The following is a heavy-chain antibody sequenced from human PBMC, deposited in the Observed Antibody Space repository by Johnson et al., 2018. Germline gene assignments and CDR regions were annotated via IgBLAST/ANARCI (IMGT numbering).Heavy chain of an antibody. D-gene: IGHD5-18*01. CDR2: ISWNSGSI. V-gene: IGHV3-9*01. CDR3: ATDLYSYGPWAFDI. J-gene: IGHJ3*02. CDR1: GFTFDDYG. Sequence: EVQLVETGGGVVRPGGSLRLSCAASGFTFDDYGMHWVRQAPGKGLEWVSGISWNSGSIGYADSVKGRFTISRDNAKKSLYLQMNSLRAEDTALYYCATDLYSYGPWAFDIWGQGTMVTVSS.